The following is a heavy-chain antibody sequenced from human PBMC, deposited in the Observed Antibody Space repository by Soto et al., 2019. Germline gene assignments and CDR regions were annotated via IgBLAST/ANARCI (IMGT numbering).Heavy chain of an antibody. CDR3: ATDGGRYCSSTSCPPNTPNFDY. D-gene: IGHD2-2*01. V-gene: IGHV1-24*01. J-gene: IGHJ4*02. CDR1: GYTLTELS. Sequence: ASVKVSCKVSGYTLTELSMHWVRQAPGKGLEWMGGFDPEDGETIYAQKFQGRVTMTEDTSTDTAYMELSSLRFEDTAVYYCATDGGRYCSSTSCPPNTPNFDYWGQGTLVTVSS. CDR2: FDPEDGET.